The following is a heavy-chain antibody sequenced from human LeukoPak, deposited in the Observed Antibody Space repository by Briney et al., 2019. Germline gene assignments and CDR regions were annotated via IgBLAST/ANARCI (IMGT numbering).Heavy chain of an antibody. V-gene: IGHV4-39*07. D-gene: IGHD3-10*01. Sequence: SETLSLTCTVSGDSISSSNYYWGWIRQPPGKGLEWIGSIYYSGSTYYKPSLKSRVTISVDTSKNQFSLKLSSVTAADTAVYYCARVYYYGSGDAFDIWGQGTMVTVSS. J-gene: IGHJ3*02. CDR3: ARVYYYGSGDAFDI. CDR1: GDSISSSNYY. CDR2: IYYSGST.